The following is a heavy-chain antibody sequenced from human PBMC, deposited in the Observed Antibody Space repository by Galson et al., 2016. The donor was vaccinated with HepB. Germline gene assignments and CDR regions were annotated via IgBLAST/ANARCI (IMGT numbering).Heavy chain of an antibody. J-gene: IGHJ4*02. D-gene: IGHD4-17*01. Sequence: SLRLSCAASKFRFSDYYMSWIRQAPGKGLEWLAYISGSGGIIHYADSVKGRFTIYRDNGKNSVYLQMNSLRAEDTAVYFCARDHGDLPLDYWGQGTLVTVSS. CDR2: ISGSGGII. V-gene: IGHV3-11*01. CDR1: KFRFSDYY. CDR3: ARDHGDLPLDY.